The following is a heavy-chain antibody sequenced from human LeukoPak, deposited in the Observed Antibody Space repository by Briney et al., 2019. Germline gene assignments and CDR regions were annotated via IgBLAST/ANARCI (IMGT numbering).Heavy chain of an antibody. V-gene: IGHV1-2*02. CDR1: GYTFTGYY. Sequence: ASVKVSCKASGYTFTGYYMHWMRQAPGQGLEWMGWINPKSGGTNYAQKFEARVTMTRDMSISTVYMELSRLRFDDTAVYYCARDCSSTSCYVTDAFDIWGQGTMVTVSS. D-gene: IGHD2-2*01. J-gene: IGHJ3*02. CDR2: INPKSGGT. CDR3: ARDCSSTSCYVTDAFDI.